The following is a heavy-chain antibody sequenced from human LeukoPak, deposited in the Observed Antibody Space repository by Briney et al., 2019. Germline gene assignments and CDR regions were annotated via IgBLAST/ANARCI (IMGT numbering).Heavy chain of an antibody. CDR3: ARGGCSSTSCPYYFDY. CDR1: GGSISSGGYY. Sequence: PSETLSLTCTVSGGSISSGGYYWSWIRQHPGKGLEWIGYIYYSGSTYYNPSLKSRVTISVDTSKNRFSLKLSSVTAADTAVYYCARGGCSSTSCPYYFDYWGQGTLVTVSS. J-gene: IGHJ4*02. D-gene: IGHD2-2*01. V-gene: IGHV4-31*03. CDR2: IYYSGST.